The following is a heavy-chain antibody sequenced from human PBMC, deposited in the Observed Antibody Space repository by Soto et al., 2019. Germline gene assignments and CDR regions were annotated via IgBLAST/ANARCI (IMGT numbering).Heavy chain of an antibody. CDR1: GGSFSGYY. J-gene: IGHJ4*02. CDR3: ALVLYSGYDYSDDY. Sequence: QVQLQQWGAGLLKPSETLSLTCAVYGGSFSGYYWSWIRQPPGKGLEWIGEINHSGSTNYNPSLKSRVTISVDTSKNQFSLKLSSVTAADTAVYYCALVLYSGYDYSDDYWGQGTLVTVSS. CDR2: INHSGST. D-gene: IGHD5-12*01. V-gene: IGHV4-34*01.